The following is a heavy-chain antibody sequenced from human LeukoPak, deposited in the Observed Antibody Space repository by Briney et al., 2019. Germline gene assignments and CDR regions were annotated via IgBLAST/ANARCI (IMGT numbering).Heavy chain of an antibody. CDR3: ARAHPELAYCSGTSCYRRLNWFDP. V-gene: IGHV4-39*07. CDR2: IYYSGST. CDR1: GGSISSSSYY. Sequence: SETLSLTCTVSGGSISSSSYYWGWIRQPPGKGLEWIGSIYYSGSTYYNPSLESRVTISVDTSKNQFSLKLSSVTAADTAVYYCARAHPELAYCSGTSCYRRLNWFDPWGQGTLVIVSS. J-gene: IGHJ5*02. D-gene: IGHD2-15*01.